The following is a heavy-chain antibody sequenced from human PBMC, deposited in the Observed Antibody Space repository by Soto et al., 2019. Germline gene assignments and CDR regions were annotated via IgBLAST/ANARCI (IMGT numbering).Heavy chain of an antibody. CDR3: ARGASTVTKSNAFDI. CDR1: GYTFTSYA. Sequence: ASVKVSCKASGYTFTSYAMHWVRQAPGQRLEWMGWINAGNGNTKYSQKLQGRVNITRDTSASTAYMELSSLRSEDTAVYYCARGASTVTKSNAFDIWGQGTMVTVSS. V-gene: IGHV1-3*01. D-gene: IGHD4-17*01. J-gene: IGHJ3*02. CDR2: INAGNGNT.